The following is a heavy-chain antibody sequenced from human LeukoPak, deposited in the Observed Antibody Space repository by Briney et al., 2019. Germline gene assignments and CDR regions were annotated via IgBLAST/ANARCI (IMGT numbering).Heavy chain of an antibody. J-gene: IGHJ4*02. CDR1: GFTFSSYA. V-gene: IGHV3-23*01. D-gene: IGHD6-13*01. CDR3: AKAAGIAAAGTGYYFDY. Sequence: GGSLRLSCAASGFTFSSYAMSWVRQAPGKGLEWVSAISGSGGSTYYADSVKGRFTISRDNSKNTLYLQMNSLRAEDTAVYYCAKAAGIAAAGTGYYFDYWGQGTLVTVSS. CDR2: ISGSGGST.